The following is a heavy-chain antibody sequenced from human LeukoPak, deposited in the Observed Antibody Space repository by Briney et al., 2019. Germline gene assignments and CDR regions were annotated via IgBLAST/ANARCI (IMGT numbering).Heavy chain of an antibody. Sequence: GGSLRLSCAASGFPFSSYWMAWVRQAPGKGLEWVAVISYDGSYKYYADSVKGRFTISRDNSKNTLYLQMNSLRAEDTAVYYCAKGEERQWLVYYFYYGMDVWGQGTTVTVSS. CDR2: ISYDGSYK. J-gene: IGHJ6*02. CDR3: AKGEERQWLVYYFYYGMDV. V-gene: IGHV3-30*18. D-gene: IGHD6-19*01. CDR1: GFPFSSYW.